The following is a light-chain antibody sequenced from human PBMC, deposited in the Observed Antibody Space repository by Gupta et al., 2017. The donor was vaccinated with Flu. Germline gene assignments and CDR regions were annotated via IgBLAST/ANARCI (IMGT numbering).Light chain of an antibody. J-gene: IGKJ2*01. V-gene: IGKV1-9*01. CDR1: QGIRSY. Sequence: PSFLSAAVGDRVTIACRASQGIRSYLAWYQQKPGKAPKLLIYSASTLQSGVPSRFSGSGSGTEYTLTIRSLQPEDFATYFCQQVNSYPYTFGQGTKLEIK. CDR3: QQVNSYPYT. CDR2: SAS.